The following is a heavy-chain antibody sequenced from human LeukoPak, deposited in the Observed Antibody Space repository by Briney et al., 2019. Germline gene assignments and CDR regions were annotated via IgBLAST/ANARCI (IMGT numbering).Heavy chain of an antibody. CDR2: INPSGGST. D-gene: IGHD5-18*01. J-gene: IGHJ6*03. V-gene: IGHV1-46*01. Sequence: GASVKVSCKASGYTFTSYYMHWVRLAPGQGLEWMGIINPSGGSTSYAQKFQGRVTMTRDMSTSTVYMELSSLRSEDTAVYYCARETAMVMGDYHYYMDVWGKGTTVTVSS. CDR1: GYTFTSYY. CDR3: ARETAMVMGDYHYYMDV.